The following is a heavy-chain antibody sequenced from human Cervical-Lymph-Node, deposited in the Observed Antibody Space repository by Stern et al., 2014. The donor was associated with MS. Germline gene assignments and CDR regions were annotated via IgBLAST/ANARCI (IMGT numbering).Heavy chain of an antibody. J-gene: IGHJ6*02. CDR3: ATISGYYYGMDV. CDR2: FDPEDGET. V-gene: IGHV1-24*01. D-gene: IGHD1-26*01. Sequence: VQLVESGAEVKKPGASVKVSCKVSGYTLTDLSLHWVRQAPGKGLEWMGGFDPEDGETIYAQKFQGRVSLTEDTSTDTGYMELSSLRCEDTAVYYCATISGYYYGMDVGGQGTTVTVSS. CDR1: GYTLTDLS.